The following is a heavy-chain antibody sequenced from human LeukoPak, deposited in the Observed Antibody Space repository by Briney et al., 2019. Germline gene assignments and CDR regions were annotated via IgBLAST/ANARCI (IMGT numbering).Heavy chain of an antibody. CDR1: GFTFSSYE. D-gene: IGHD2-21*02. V-gene: IGHV3-48*03. CDR3: ARLSDALDY. J-gene: IGHJ4*02. Sequence: GGSLRLSCAASGFTFSSYEMNWVRQAPGKGLEWVSFIGSSGATIYYTDSVKGRFTISRDNAKNSLYLQMNSLRAEDTAVYYCARLSDALDYWGQGTLVTVSS. CDR2: IGSSGATI.